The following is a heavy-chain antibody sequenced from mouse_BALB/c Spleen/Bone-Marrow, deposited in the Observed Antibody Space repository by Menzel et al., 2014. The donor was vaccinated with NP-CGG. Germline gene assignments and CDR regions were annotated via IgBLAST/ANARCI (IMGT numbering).Heavy chain of an antibody. CDR1: GLSLIGYG. CDR2: IWGDGRT. J-gene: IGHJ2*01. CDR3: ARHRDNYFYFDC. D-gene: IGHD1-3*01. Sequence: ESGPGLVAPSQSLSITCTVSGLSLIGYGVNWVRQPPGKGLEWLGMIWGDGRTDYNSALKSRLIISKDNSKSQVFLKMNSLQTDDTARYYCARHRDNYFYFDCWGQGTTLTVSS. V-gene: IGHV2-6-7*01.